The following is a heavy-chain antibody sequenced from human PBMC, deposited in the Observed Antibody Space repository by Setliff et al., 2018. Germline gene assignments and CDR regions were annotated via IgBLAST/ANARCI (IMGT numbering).Heavy chain of an antibody. CDR1: GFTFGDYA. V-gene: IGHV3-49*04. J-gene: IGHJ4*02. Sequence: LRLSCTTSGFTFGDYAITWVRQAPGKRLEWVDFIRGKPSSGTTEYAASVKGRFTISRDDSKSIAYLQMSSLKTEDTALYYCTPWTGTSRLHYWGQGTLVTVSS. D-gene: IGHD1-7*01. CDR3: TPWTGTSRLHY. CDR2: IRGKPSSGTT.